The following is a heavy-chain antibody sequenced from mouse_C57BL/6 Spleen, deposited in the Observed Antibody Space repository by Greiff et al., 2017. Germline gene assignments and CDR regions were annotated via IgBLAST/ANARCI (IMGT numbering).Heavy chain of an antibody. V-gene: IGHV1-55*01. Sequence: VQLQQPGAELVKPGASVKMSCKASGYTFTSYWITWVKQRPGQGLEWIGDIYPGSGSTNYNEKFKSKTTLTVDTTSSTAYMQLSSLTADDSAVYYCGRDDGYGYAMDYWGQGTSVTVSS. J-gene: IGHJ4*01. D-gene: IGHD2-3*01. CDR1: GYTFTSYW. CDR3: GRDDGYGYAMDY. CDR2: IYPGSGST.